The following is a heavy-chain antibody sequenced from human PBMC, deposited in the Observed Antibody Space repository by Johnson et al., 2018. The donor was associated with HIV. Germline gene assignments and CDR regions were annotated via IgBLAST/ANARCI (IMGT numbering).Heavy chain of an antibody. CDR2: ISSSGSTI. Sequence: QVQLVESGGGVVQPGRSLRLSCAASGFTFSDYYMSWIRQAPGKGLEWVSYISSSGSTIYYADSVKGRFTISRDNSKSTLYLQMNSLRVEDTAVYYCARDRAPVYSSSSTPFDALDIWGQGTVVSVSS. D-gene: IGHD6-6*01. CDR3: ARDRAPVYSSSSTPFDALDI. J-gene: IGHJ3*02. V-gene: IGHV3-11*04. CDR1: GFTFSDYY.